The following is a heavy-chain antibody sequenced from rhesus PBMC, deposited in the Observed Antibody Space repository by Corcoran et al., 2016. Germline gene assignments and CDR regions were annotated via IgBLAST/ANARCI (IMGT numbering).Heavy chain of an antibody. CDR1: GYSISSGYG. CDR2: IYRGSGST. J-gene: IGHJ4*01. D-gene: IGHD3-16*01. CDR3: ARASYYYSGSYNY. V-gene: IGHV4-127*01. Sequence: QLQLQESGPGLVKPSETLSLTCAVSGYSISSGYGWGWIRQPRGKGMEWIGQIYRGSGSTYYNPSLSGRVTVSKDTSKNQFSLKLSSVTAADTAVYYCARASYYYSGSYNYWGQGVLVTVSS.